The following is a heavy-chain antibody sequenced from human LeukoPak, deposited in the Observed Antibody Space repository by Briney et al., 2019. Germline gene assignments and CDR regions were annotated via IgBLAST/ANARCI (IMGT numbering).Heavy chain of an antibody. CDR1: GYTFTSYA. D-gene: IGHD2-2*01. Sequence: ASVKVSCEASGYTFTSYAMHWVRQAPGQRLEWMGWINAGNGNTKYSQKFQGRVTITRDTSASTAYMELSSLRSEDTAVYYCARGPMTLGYCSSTSCYEAPPLQDYWGQGTLVTVSS. J-gene: IGHJ4*02. CDR2: INAGNGNT. CDR3: ARGPMTLGYCSSTSCYEAPPLQDY. V-gene: IGHV1-3*01.